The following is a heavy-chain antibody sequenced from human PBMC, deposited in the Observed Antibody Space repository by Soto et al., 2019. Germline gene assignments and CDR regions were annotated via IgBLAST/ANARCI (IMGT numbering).Heavy chain of an antibody. D-gene: IGHD6-6*01. Sequence: PSETLSLTCAVYGGSFSGYYWSWIRQPPGKGLEGIGEINHSGSTNYSPSLKSRVTISVDTSKNQFSLKLSSVTAADTAVYYCAHGKYSSSFTKTTRYYYGMDVWGQGTTVTVSS. CDR2: INHSGST. CDR3: AHGKYSSSFTKTTRYYYGMDV. CDR1: GGSFSGYY. V-gene: IGHV4-34*01. J-gene: IGHJ6*02.